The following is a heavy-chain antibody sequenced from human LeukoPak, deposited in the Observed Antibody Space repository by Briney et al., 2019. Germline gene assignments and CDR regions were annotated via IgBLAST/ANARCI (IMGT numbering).Heavy chain of an antibody. V-gene: IGHV3-21*01. Sequence: GGSLRLSCAASGFTFSSYSMNWVRQAPGKGLEWVSSISSSSSYIYYADSVKGRFTISRDNAKNSLYLQMNSLRAEDTAVYYCARGQWLTRPSYFDYWGQGTLVTVSS. CDR3: ARGQWLTRPSYFDY. CDR2: ISSSSSYI. CDR1: GFTFSSYS. D-gene: IGHD6-19*01. J-gene: IGHJ4*02.